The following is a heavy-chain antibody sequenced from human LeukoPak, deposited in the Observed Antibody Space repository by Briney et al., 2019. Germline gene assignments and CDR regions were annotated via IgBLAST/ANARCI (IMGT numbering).Heavy chain of an antibody. D-gene: IGHD3-3*01. Sequence: GGSLRLSCAASGFTFSSYGMHWVRQAPGKGLEWVAFIRNDGSNKYYADSVKGRFTISRDNSKNTLYLQMNSLRAEDTAVYYCAKGSRFLEWLNYYYYMDVWGKGTTVTVSS. V-gene: IGHV3-30*02. CDR2: IRNDGSNK. CDR3: AKGSRFLEWLNYYYYMDV. CDR1: GFTFSSYG. J-gene: IGHJ6*03.